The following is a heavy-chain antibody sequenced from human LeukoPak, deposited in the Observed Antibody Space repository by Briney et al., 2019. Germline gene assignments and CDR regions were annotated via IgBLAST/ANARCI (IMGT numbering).Heavy chain of an antibody. CDR3: ARGSYYYGSGSFPPDY. CDR2: INPNSGGT. CDR1: GYTFTGYY. D-gene: IGHD3-10*01. J-gene: IGHJ4*02. Sequence: ASVKVSCKASGYTFTGYYMHWVRQAPGQGLEWMGWINPNSGGTNYAQKFQGLVTMTRDTSISTAYMELSRLRSDDTAVYYCARGSYYYGSGSFPPDYWGQGTLVTVSS. V-gene: IGHV1-2*04.